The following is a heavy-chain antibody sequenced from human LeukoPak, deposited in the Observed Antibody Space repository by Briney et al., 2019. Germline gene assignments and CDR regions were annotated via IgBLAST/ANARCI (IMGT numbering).Heavy chain of an antibody. CDR2: FYLSGST. CDR1: GGSISSGGYS. V-gene: IGHV4-30-2*01. CDR3: ARRGGYSGYAGLRAFDI. J-gene: IGHJ3*02. Sequence: SETLSLTCAVSGGSISSGGYSWNWIRQPPGKGLEWIAYFYLSGSTYYNPSLKSRVTISVDTSKNQFSLKLSSVTAADTAVYYCARRGGYSGYAGLRAFDIWGQGTMVTVSS. D-gene: IGHD5-12*01.